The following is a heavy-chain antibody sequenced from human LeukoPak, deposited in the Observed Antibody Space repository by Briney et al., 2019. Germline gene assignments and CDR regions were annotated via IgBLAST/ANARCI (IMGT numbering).Heavy chain of an antibody. V-gene: IGHV4-59*02. D-gene: IGHD6-13*01. CDR3: ASSTSSSWPYYYGMDV. J-gene: IGHJ6*02. CDR2: IYYSGST. Sequence: SETLSLTCTVSGGSVSSYYWSWIRQPPGKGLEWIGYIYYSGSTNYNPSLKSRVTISVDTSKNQFSLKLSSVTAADTAVYYCASSTSSSWPYYYGMDVWGQGTTVTVSS. CDR1: GGSVSSYY.